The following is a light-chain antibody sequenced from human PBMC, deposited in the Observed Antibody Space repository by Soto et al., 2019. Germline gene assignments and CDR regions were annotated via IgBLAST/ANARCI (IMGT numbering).Light chain of an antibody. V-gene: IGLV8-61*01. CDR2: STN. CDR3: VLYMGSGLWV. CDR1: SGSVSTTYS. J-gene: IGLJ3*02. Sequence: QTVVTQEPSFSVSPGGTVTLTCGLSSGSVSTTYSPTWYQQTPGQAPRTLIYSTNTRSSGVPDRFSGSILGNKAALTITGAQADDESDYYCVLYMGSGLWVFGGGTKLT.